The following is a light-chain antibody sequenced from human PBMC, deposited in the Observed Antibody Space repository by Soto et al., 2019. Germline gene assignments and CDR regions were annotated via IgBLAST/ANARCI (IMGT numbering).Light chain of an antibody. V-gene: IGLV1-40*01. CDR3: QSYDTTLSGAV. CDR2: GTS. Sequence: QSVLTQPPSVSGAPGQTVTISCTGSSSNIGAEYDVNWYRQSPGMAPQLLIFGTSDRPSGVPDRISGSKSGISASLAISGLQNEDESTYFFQSYDTTLSGAVFGGGTKLTVL. CDR1: SSNIGAEYD. J-gene: IGLJ2*01.